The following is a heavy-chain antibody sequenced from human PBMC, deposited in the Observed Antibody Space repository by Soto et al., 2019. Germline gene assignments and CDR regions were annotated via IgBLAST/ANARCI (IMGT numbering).Heavy chain of an antibody. J-gene: IGHJ4*02. Sequence: QVQLLELGPGLVKPSETRSLTCTIYGGSISSYFWSWIRQPPGKGLEWIGYIHYSGTTVYSPSLKSRVTMSIDTSENQFTLNLTSVTAADTAVYYCARDTGSYYLDSWGQGSLVTVSS. D-gene: IGHD1-26*01. CDR2: IHYSGTT. V-gene: IGHV4-59*01. CDR3: ARDTGSYYLDS. CDR1: GGSISSYF.